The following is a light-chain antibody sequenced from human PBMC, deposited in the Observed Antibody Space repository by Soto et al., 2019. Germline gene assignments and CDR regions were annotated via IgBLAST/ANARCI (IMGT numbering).Light chain of an antibody. Sequence: IQLTQSPSSLSASVGDRVTITCRASQGIRNHLAWYQQESGKAPKLLIYAASTLQSGVPSGFTGSGFGTNFTLTISSLQPEDFATYFCQQYNSYSYTFGQGTRLEIK. CDR2: AAS. CDR1: QGIRNH. J-gene: IGKJ5*01. CDR3: QQYNSYSYT. V-gene: IGKV1-9*01.